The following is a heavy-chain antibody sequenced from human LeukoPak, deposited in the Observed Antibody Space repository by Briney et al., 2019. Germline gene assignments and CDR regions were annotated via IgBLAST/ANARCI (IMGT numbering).Heavy chain of an antibody. V-gene: IGHV3-23*01. CDR1: GFTFSNYA. Sequence: PGGSLRLSCAASGFTFSNYAMTWVRQAPGKGLELVSVISASGRNRDYAGSVKGRFTITRDNAENTLSLLMNSLRAEDTAVYYCAKTPHGTTGTTGFDYWGQGTLVTVSS. CDR2: ISASGRNR. J-gene: IGHJ4*02. D-gene: IGHD1-1*01. CDR3: AKTPHGTTGTTGFDY.